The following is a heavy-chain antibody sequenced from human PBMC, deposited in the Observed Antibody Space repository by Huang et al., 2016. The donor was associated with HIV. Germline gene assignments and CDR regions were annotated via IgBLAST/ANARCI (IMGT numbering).Heavy chain of an antibody. Sequence: QVQLEQSGPAVRKPGSSVKVSCQASGGSFSDHIISWVRQAPGQRFEWMGGIIPLLRAPAYAQEFKGRVTMTADESTATIYMELNSLTSEDTAVYYCAMSLRYQYDSRSYWGRYFDYWGQGTLVTVSS. J-gene: IGHJ4*02. CDR2: IIPLLRAP. CDR1: GGSFSDHI. V-gene: IGHV1-69*01. D-gene: IGHD3-16*01. CDR3: AMSLRYQYDSRSYWGRYFDY.